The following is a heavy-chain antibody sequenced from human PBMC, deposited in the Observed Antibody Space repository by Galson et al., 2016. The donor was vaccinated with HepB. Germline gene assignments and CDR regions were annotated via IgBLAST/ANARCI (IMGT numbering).Heavy chain of an antibody. V-gene: IGHV3-30*03. CDR1: GIPFSNTI. D-gene: IGHD3-22*01. CDR2: MSFDGSK. CDR3: AREGHTSGFCGDFDI. J-gene: IGHJ3*02. Sequence: SLRLSCAVSGIPFSNTILHWVRQAPGKGLQWVAAMSFDGSKYYAASVKDRFTVSRDSSRNTLFLQMNSLTSDDTAVYYCAREGHTSGFCGDFDIWGQGTMVTVSA.